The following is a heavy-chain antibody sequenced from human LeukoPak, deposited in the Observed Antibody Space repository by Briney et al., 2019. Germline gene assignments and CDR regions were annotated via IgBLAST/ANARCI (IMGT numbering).Heavy chain of an antibody. D-gene: IGHD3/OR15-3a*01. J-gene: IGHJ4*02. CDR2: IYYTGNT. CDR3: ARQTGSGLFILP. Sequence: SETLSLTCTVSGVSISSSYSYWGWIRQPPAMGLEWIGSIYYTGNTYYNASLKSQVSMSIDPSKNQFSLKLTSVTAADTAVYYCARQTGSGLFILPGGQGTLVTVSS. V-gene: IGHV4-39*01. CDR1: GVSISSSYSY.